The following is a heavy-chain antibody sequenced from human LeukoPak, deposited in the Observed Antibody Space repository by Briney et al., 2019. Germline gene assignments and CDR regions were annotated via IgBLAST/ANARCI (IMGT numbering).Heavy chain of an antibody. CDR2: ISRNSGSI. J-gene: IGHJ4*02. CDR1: GFTFDDYA. CDR3: AKGRYSSLPGSFDY. D-gene: IGHD6-13*01. Sequence: PGGSLRLSCAASGFTFDDYAMHWVRQAPGKGLEWVSGISRNSGSIGYADSVKGRFTISRDNAKNSLYLQMNSLRAEDTALYYCAKGRYSSLPGSFDYWGQGTLVTVSS. V-gene: IGHV3-9*01.